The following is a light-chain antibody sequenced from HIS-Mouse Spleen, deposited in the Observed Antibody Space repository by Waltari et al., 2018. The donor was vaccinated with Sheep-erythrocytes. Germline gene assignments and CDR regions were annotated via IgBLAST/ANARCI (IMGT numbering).Light chain of an antibody. CDR2: KER. V-gene: IGLV3-25*03. Sequence: SYELTQPPSVSVSPGQTARITCSGAALPKQYAYWYQQKPGQAPVLVIYKERERPSGIPERFSGSSSGTTVTLTISGVQAEDEADYYCQSADSSVVFGGGTKLTVL. J-gene: IGLJ2*01. CDR1: ALPKQY. CDR3: QSADSSVV.